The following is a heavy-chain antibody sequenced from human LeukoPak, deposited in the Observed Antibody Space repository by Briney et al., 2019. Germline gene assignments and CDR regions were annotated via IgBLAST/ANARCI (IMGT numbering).Heavy chain of an antibody. CDR3: AVGYCSSTSCYREYFQH. V-gene: IGHV4-38-2*01. Sequence: SETLSLTCAVSGYSISSGYYWGWIRQPSGKGLEWIGTIYHSGSTYYNPSLKSRVTISVDTSKNQFSLKLRSVTAADTAVYYCAVGYCSSTSCYREYFQHWGQGTLVTVSS. J-gene: IGHJ1*01. D-gene: IGHD2-2*02. CDR1: GYSISSGYY. CDR2: IYHSGST.